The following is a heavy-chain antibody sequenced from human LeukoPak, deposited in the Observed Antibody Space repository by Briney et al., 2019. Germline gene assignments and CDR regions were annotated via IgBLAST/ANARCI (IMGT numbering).Heavy chain of an antibody. D-gene: IGHD4-11*01. CDR1: GFTFRNYG. J-gene: IGHJ6*03. V-gene: IGHV3-33*01. Sequence: PGGSLRLSCAASGFTFRNYGTHWVRQVPGKGLEWVAVIWYDGSNKYYADSVKGRFTISRDNSKNTLYLQINSLRAEDTAVYYCATARDSNSNRGLYMDVWGKGTTVTVSS. CDR3: ATARDSNSNRGLYMDV. CDR2: IWYDGSNK.